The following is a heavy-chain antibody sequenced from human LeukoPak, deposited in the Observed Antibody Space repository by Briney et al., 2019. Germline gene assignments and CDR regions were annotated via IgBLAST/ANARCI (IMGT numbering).Heavy chain of an antibody. CDR2: IYYSGST. J-gene: IGHJ4*02. V-gene: IGHV4-39*07. CDR3: ARWTRDGYMSIDY. CDR1: GGSISSSSYY. Sequence: SETLSLTCTVSGGSISSSSYYWGWIRQPPGKGLEWIGSIYYSGSTYYNPSLKSRVTISVDTSKNQFSLKLSSVTAADTAVYYCARWTRDGYMSIDYWGQGTLVTVSS. D-gene: IGHD5-24*01.